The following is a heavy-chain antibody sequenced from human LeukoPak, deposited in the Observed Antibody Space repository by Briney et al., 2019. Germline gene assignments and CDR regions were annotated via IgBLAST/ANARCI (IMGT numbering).Heavy chain of an antibody. CDR3: ARGGLQSQIDY. Sequence: GASVKVSCKASGYTFTGYYLHWVRQAPGQGLEWMGRITPNSGVTNYAQKFQGRVTMTRDTSISTAYMELSRLRSDDTAVYYCARGGLQSQIDYWGQGTLVTVSS. J-gene: IGHJ4*02. CDR2: ITPNSGVT. V-gene: IGHV1-2*06. CDR1: GYTFTGYY.